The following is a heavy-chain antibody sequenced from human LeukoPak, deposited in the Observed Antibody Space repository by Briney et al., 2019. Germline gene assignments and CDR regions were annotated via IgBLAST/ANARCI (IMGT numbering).Heavy chain of an antibody. J-gene: IGHJ4*02. CDR3: TRSITCDSTSCYWEIDY. V-gene: IGHV1-46*01. CDR2: MNPGDGST. Sequence: ASVKVSCTASGYTFTNFGISWVRQVPGQGLEWMGIMNPGDGSTYYAQKFQGIVTMTRDMSTSTVYMQLSSLRSEDTAVYYCTRSITCDSTSCYWEIDYWGQGTLVTVSS. D-gene: IGHD2-2*01. CDR1: GYTFTNFG.